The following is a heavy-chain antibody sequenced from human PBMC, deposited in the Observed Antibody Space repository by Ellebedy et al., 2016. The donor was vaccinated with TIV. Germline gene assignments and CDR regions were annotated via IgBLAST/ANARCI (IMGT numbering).Heavy chain of an antibody. CDR2: INHSGST. CDR1: GGSFSGYY. CDR3: ERGYDLRYFDWFPGYYYYGMDV. Sequence: MPGGSLRLSCAVYGGSFSGYYWSWIRQTPGTGLEWIGEINHSGSTNYTPSLKRRVTIPLDTSKNQFSLKLSKLTAADKAVYYCERGYDLRYFDWFPGYYYYGMDVWGQGTTVTVSS. J-gene: IGHJ6*02. V-gene: IGHV4-34*01. D-gene: IGHD3-9*01.